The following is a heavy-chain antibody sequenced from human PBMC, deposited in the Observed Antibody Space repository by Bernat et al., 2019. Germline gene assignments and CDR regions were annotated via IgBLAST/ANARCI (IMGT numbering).Heavy chain of an antibody. D-gene: IGHD2-21*01. J-gene: IGHJ3*02. CDR3: ARDCGGDCYSYAFDI. Sequence: QLQLQESGPGLVKPSQTLSLTCTVSGGSISSGGYYWSWIRQHPGKGLEWIGYIYYSGSTYYNPSLKSRVTISVDTSKNQFSLKLSSVTAADTAVYYCARDCGGDCYSYAFDIWGQGTMVIVSS. CDR1: GGSISSGGYY. V-gene: IGHV4-31*03. CDR2: IYYSGST.